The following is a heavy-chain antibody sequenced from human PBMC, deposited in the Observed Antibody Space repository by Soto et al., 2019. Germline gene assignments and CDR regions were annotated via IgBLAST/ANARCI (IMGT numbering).Heavy chain of an antibody. J-gene: IGHJ6*02. CDR3: ARDDGILTGYMSAYYYGMDV. V-gene: IGHV1-3*01. D-gene: IGHD3-9*01. CDR1: GYTFTSYA. Sequence: QVQLVQSGAGVKKPGASVKVSCKASGYTFTSYAMHWVRQAPGQRLEWMGWINAGNGNTKYSQKFQGRVTITRDTSASTAYMELSSLRSEDTAVYYCARDDGILTGYMSAYYYGMDVWGQGTTVTVSS. CDR2: INAGNGNT.